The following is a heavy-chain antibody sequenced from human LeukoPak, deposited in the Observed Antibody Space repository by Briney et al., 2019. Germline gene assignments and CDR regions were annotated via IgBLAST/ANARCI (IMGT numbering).Heavy chain of an antibody. Sequence: SETLSLTCTVSGGSISSYYWSWVRQPAGKGLEWIGRIYASGNTNYNPSLKGRVTMTVDTSKNQFSLNLSSVTAADTAVYYCARESGITIFGVASGGLDVWGKGTTVTVSS. CDR3: ARESGITIFGVASGGLDV. CDR2: IYASGNT. J-gene: IGHJ6*04. V-gene: IGHV4-4*07. D-gene: IGHD3-3*01. CDR1: GGSISSYY.